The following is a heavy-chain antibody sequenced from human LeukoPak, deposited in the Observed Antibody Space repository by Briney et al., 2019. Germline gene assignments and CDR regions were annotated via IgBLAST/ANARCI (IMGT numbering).Heavy chain of an antibody. Sequence: GGSLRLSCAASGFTFSSYAMSWVRQAPGKGLEWVSAISGSGGSTYYADSVKGRFTISRDNAKNTVYLQMNSLRVEDTAVYYCTRDRAPDYWGQGTLVTVSS. CDR3: TRDRAPDY. J-gene: IGHJ4*02. CDR2: ISGSGGST. V-gene: IGHV3-23*01. CDR1: GFTFSSYA.